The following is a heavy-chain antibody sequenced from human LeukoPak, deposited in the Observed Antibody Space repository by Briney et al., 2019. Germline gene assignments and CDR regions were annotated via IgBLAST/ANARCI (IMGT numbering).Heavy chain of an antibody. D-gene: IGHD3-3*01. J-gene: IGHJ4*02. CDR1: GFTFDDYA. V-gene: IGHV3-9*01. CDR3: AKGAKYYDFWSGYLFDY. CDR2: ISWNSGSI. Sequence: PGGSLRLSCAASGFTFDDYAMHRVRQAPGKGLEWVSGISWNSGSIGYADSVKGRFTISRDNAKNSLYLQMNSLRAEDTALYYCAKGAKYYDFWSGYLFDYWGQGTLVTVSS.